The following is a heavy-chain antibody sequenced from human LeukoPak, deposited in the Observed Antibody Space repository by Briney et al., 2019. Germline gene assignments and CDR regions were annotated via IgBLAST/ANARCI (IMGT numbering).Heavy chain of an antibody. CDR1: GGSISSSNYC. CDR2: SCYSGNT. CDR3: ARFPTRITMIVVE. J-gene: IGHJ4*02. Sequence: KPSETLSLTCSVSGGSISSSNYCWGWIRQPPGKGLEWIGSSCYSGNTYYNPSLKSRVTISVATSKNQFSLKLSSVTAADTAMYYCARFPTRITMIVVEWGQGTLVTVSS. V-gene: IGHV4-39*01. D-gene: IGHD3-22*01.